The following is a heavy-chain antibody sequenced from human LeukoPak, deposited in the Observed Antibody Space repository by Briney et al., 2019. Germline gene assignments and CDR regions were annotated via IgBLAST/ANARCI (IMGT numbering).Heavy chain of an antibody. CDR3: ARGYSIDY. J-gene: IGHJ4*02. D-gene: IGHD1-26*01. Sequence: SETLSLTCTVSGYSISSGYYWGWIRQPPGKGLEWIGSFFYSGSTYYNPSLKSRVTISVDTSKNQFSLKLSSVTAADTAVYYCARGYSIDYWGQGTLVTVSS. CDR1: GYSISSGYY. CDR2: FFYSGST. V-gene: IGHV4-38-2*02.